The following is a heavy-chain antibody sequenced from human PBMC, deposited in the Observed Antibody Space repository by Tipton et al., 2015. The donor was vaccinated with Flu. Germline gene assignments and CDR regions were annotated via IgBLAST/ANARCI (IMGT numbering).Heavy chain of an antibody. J-gene: IGHJ4*02. CDR1: GGSISSGSYY. CDR3: ARLNSGWVDY. V-gene: IGHV4-61*02. Sequence: CTVSGGSISSGSYYWSWIRQPAGRGLEWIGRIYTTGIPNYNPSLRSRVTISIDTSKNQFSLKLTSVTPADTAVYYCARLNSGWVDYWGQGTLVTVSS. CDR2: IYTTGIP. D-gene: IGHD6-19*01.